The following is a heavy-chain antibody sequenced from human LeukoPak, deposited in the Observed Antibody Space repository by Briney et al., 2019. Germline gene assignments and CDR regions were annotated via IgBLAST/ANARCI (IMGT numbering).Heavy chain of an antibody. Sequence: GGSLRLSCAASGFTFSSYAMSWVRQAPGKGLEWVSAISGSGGSTYYADSVKGRFTISRDNSKNTLYLQMNSLRAEDTAVYYCARDLIAVPAALEDYYYGMDVWGQGTTVTVSS. D-gene: IGHD2-2*01. CDR1: GFTFSSYA. V-gene: IGHV3-23*01. J-gene: IGHJ6*02. CDR3: ARDLIAVPAALEDYYYGMDV. CDR2: ISGSGGST.